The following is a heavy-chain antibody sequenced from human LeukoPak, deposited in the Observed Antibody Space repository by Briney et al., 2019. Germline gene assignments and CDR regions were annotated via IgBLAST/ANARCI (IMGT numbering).Heavy chain of an antibody. CDR1: GFTFSSYG. J-gene: IGHJ4*02. V-gene: IGHV3-23*01. CDR3: ARDRLGAMLFFDS. CDR2: ITGTGHIT. D-gene: IGHD3-16*01. Sequence: GGSLRLSCAASGFTFSSYGMSWVRQAPGKGLEWVSAITGTGHITYYADSVKGRFTISRDNSKNTLYLQMNSLRAEDTALCYCARDRLGAMLFFDSWGQGTLVTVSS.